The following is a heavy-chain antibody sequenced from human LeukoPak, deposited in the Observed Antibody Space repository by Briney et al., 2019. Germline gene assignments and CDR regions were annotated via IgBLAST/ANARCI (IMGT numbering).Heavy chain of an antibody. Sequence: RPSETLSHSCSVSGGSIDSTNYYWDWIRQAPGKRLEWVATIYYTGSTNYNPSLKSRVTISVDTSKNQFSLKLSSVTAADTAVYYCARLYKLGYSYGWPRDAFDIWGQGTMVTVSS. D-gene: IGHD5-18*01. CDR3: ARLYKLGYSYGWPRDAFDI. V-gene: IGHV4-39*07. CDR2: IYYTGST. CDR1: GGSIDSTNYY. J-gene: IGHJ3*02.